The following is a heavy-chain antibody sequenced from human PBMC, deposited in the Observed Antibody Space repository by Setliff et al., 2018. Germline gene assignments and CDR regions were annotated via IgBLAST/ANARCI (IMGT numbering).Heavy chain of an antibody. CDR2: IHDSGNPT. J-gene: IGHJ4*02. CDR3: VKDRYCSDASCSPDYFDY. D-gene: IGHD2-15*01. CDR1: GFTFSSYA. V-gene: IGHV3-23*01. Sequence: GGSLRLSCAASGFTFSSYAITWVRQAPGKGLEWISYIHDSGNPTYYADSVKGRFTISRYNSKNTLYLQMNSLRAEDTAVYYCVKDRYCSDASCSPDYFDYWGQGTLVTVSS.